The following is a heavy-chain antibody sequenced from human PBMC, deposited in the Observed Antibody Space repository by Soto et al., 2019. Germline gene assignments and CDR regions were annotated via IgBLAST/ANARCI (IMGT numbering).Heavy chain of an antibody. CDR3: ARRPSGTYQIDY. V-gene: IGHV4-39*02. CDR2: IHYSGST. J-gene: IGHJ4*02. Sequence: QLQLQESGPGLVKPSETLSLTCTVSGGSISSSSFYWAWVRQPPGKGLEWIGSIHYSGSTYYNPSLMSRVTLSVDTSKNHFSLRLSSVTAADTAVYYCARRPSGTYQIDYWGQGTLVTVSS. D-gene: IGHD1-26*01. CDR1: GGSISSSSFY.